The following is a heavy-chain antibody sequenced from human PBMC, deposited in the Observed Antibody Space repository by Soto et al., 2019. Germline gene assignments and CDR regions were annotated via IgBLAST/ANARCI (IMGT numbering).Heavy chain of an antibody. Sequence: QVQLVESGGGLVKPGGSLRLSCAASGFTVSDYYMSWIRQAPGKGLEWVSYISSTGSTIYYADSVKGRFTISRDNAKNSLYRQMNSLRAEDTAVYYCASPTVTPHYGMAVWGQGTTVTVSS. CDR2: ISSTGSTI. J-gene: IGHJ6*02. V-gene: IGHV3-11*01. D-gene: IGHD4-17*01. CDR3: ASPTVTPHYGMAV. CDR1: GFTVSDYY.